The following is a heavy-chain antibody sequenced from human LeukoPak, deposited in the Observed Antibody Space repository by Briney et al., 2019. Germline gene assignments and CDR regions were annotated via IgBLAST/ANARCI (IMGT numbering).Heavy chain of an antibody. D-gene: IGHD5-12*01. CDR1: GGSISSYY. V-gene: IGHV4-59*08. J-gene: IGHJ4*02. CDR2: IYYRGST. Sequence: SETLSLTCTVSGGSISSYYWSWIRQPPGKGLEWIGYIYYRGSTNYNPSLKSQVTISVDTSKNHFSLRLSSVTAADTAVYYCARHMGGYDYWGQGTLVTVSS. CDR3: ARHMGGYDY.